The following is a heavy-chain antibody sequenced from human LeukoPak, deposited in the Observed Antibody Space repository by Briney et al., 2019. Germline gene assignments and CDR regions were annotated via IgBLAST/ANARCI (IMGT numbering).Heavy chain of an antibody. Sequence: QPGGSLRLSCAASGFTFDDYTMHWVRQAPGKGLEWVSLITWDGGSTYYADSVKGRFTISRDNSKNSLYLQMNSLRAEDTAVYYCAKVRAPRQYYFDYWGQGTLVTVSS. J-gene: IGHJ4*02. CDR1: GFTFDDYT. V-gene: IGHV3-43*01. D-gene: IGHD1-26*01. CDR2: ITWDGGST. CDR3: AKVRAPRQYYFDY.